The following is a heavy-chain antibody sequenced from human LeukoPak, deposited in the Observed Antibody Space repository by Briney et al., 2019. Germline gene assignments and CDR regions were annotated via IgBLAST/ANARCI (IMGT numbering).Heavy chain of an antibody. V-gene: IGHV3-9*01. Sequence: GGSLRLSCAASGFTFDDYAMHWVRQAPGKGLEWVSGISWNSGSIGYADSVKGRFTISRDNAKNSLYLQMNSLRAEDTAVYYCARARVRFDYWGQGTLVTVSS. CDR3: ARARVRFDY. D-gene: IGHD1-1*01. J-gene: IGHJ4*02. CDR2: ISWNSGSI. CDR1: GFTFDDYA.